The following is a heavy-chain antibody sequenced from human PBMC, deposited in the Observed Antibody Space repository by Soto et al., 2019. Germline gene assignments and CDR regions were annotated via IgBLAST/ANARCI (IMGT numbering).Heavy chain of an antibody. Sequence: GGSLRLSCAASGFTFSSYAMSWVRQAPGKGLEWVSAISGSGGSTYYADSVKGRFTISKDNSKNTLYLQMNSLRAEDTAVYYCAKRLWFGELSPCFDYWGQGTLVTVSS. D-gene: IGHD3-10*01. V-gene: IGHV3-23*01. CDR3: AKRLWFGELSPCFDY. CDR1: GFTFSSYA. J-gene: IGHJ4*02. CDR2: ISGSGGST.